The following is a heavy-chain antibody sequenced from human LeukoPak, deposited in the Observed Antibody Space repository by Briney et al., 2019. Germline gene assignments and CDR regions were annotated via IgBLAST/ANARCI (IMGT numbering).Heavy chain of an antibody. J-gene: IGHJ3*02. CDR3: AREKVVPAALTVGDAFDI. CDR2: IYYSGSS. Sequence: PSETLSLTCSVSGGSISSSSSYWGWIRQPPGKGLEWIGSIYYSGSSFDNPALKSRVTISVDTSKNQFSLKLSSVTAADTAVYYCAREKVVPAALTVGDAFDIWGQGTMVTVSS. CDR1: GGSISSSSSY. V-gene: IGHV4-39*02. D-gene: IGHD2-2*01.